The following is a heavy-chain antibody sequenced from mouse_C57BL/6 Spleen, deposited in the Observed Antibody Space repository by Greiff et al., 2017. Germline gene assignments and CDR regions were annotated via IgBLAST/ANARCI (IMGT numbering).Heavy chain of an antibody. V-gene: IGHV1-9*01. CDR2: ILPGSGST. D-gene: IGHD2-1*01. CDR3: ARYYGNSYWYFDV. CDR1: GYTFTGYW. Sequence: VKLQESGAELMKPGASVKLSCKATGYTFTGYWIEWIGEILPGSGSTNYNEKFKGKATFTADTTSNTAYMQLSSLTTEDSAIYYCARYYGNSYWYFDVWGTGTTVTVSS. J-gene: IGHJ1*03.